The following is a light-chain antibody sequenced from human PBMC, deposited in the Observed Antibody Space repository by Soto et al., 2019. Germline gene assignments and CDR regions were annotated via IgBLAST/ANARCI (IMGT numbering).Light chain of an antibody. CDR2: EVS. J-gene: IGLJ1*01. CDR3: SSYAGSHCV. CDR1: SSDVGGYNF. Sequence: QSVLTQPPSASGSPGQSVTISCTGASSDVGGYNFVSWYQQRPGKAPKVIIYEVSKRPSGVPDRFSGSKSGNTASLTVSGLQAEDEADYYCSSYAGSHCVFGTGTKVTVL. V-gene: IGLV2-8*01.